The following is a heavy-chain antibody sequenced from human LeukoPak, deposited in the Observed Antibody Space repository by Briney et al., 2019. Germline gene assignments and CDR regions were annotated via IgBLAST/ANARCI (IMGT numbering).Heavy chain of an antibody. CDR3: ARRYYYDSSGYYN. Sequence: PGGSLRLSCEGSGFTFSDAWMNWVRQAPGKGLEWVANIEQDGSEKYYVDSVKGRFTISRDNAKNSLYLQMNSLRAEDTAVYYCARRYYYDSSGYYNWGQGTLVTVSS. D-gene: IGHD3-22*01. CDR1: GFTFSDAW. J-gene: IGHJ4*02. CDR2: IEQDGSEK. V-gene: IGHV3-7*01.